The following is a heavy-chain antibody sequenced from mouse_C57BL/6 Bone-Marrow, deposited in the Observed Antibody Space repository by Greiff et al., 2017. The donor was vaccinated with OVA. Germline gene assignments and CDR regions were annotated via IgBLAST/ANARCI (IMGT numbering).Heavy chain of an antibody. V-gene: IGHV1-64*01. J-gene: IGHJ3*01. CDR2: IHPNSGST. D-gene: IGHD2-4*01. CDR1: GYTFTSYW. Sequence: QVQLQQPGAELVKPGASVKLSCKASGYTFTSYWMHWVKQRPGQGLEWIGMIHPNSGSTNYNEKLKSKATLTVDKSSSTAYMQLSSLTSEDSAVYYGATSTIIPPFAYWGQRTLVTVSA. CDR3: ATSTIIPPFAY.